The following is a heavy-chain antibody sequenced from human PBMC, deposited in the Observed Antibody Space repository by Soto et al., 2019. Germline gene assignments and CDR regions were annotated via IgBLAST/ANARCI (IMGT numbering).Heavy chain of an antibody. CDR3: TRAAWDCSSASCLINR. CDR1: GYTFSSFW. V-gene: IGHV3-74*03. D-gene: IGHD2-2*01. J-gene: IGHJ5*02. Sequence: GGSLRLSCAASGYTFSSFWMHWVRQVPGKGLVWVSRINSDGTSTTYADSVKGRFTISRDNAKNMLYLQMNSLRAEDTAVYYCTRAAWDCSSASCLINRWRQGTLVTVSS. CDR2: INSDGTST.